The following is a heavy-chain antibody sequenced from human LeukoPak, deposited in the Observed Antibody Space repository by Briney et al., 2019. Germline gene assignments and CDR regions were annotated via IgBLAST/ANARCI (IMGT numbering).Heavy chain of an antibody. V-gene: IGHV1-69*05. D-gene: IGHD6-13*01. CDR1: GGTFSSYA. CDR3: VRDRWPYSRRGVDYFDY. CDR2: IIPIFGTA. Sequence: SVKVSCKASGGTFSSYAISWVRQATGQGLEWMGRIIPIFGTANYAQKFQGRVTITTDESTSTAYMELSSLRSEDTTVYYCVRDRWPYSRRGVDYFDYWGQGTLVTVSS. J-gene: IGHJ4*02.